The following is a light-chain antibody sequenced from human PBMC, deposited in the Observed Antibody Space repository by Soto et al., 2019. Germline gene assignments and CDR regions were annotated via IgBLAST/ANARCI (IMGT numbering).Light chain of an antibody. V-gene: IGLV2-8*01. CDR2: EVT. J-gene: IGLJ2*01. CDR1: SSDIGGHNY. Sequence: QSALTQPPSASGSPGQSVTISCTGTSSDIGGHNYVSWYQHHPGKAPKLIIYEVTKRPSGVPDRFSGSKSGNTASLTVSGLQAEDEADYYCSSYTSSSTPHVVFGGGTKLTVL. CDR3: SSYTSSSTPHVV.